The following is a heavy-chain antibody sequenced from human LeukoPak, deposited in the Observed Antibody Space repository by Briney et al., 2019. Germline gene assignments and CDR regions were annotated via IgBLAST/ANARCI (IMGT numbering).Heavy chain of an antibody. D-gene: IGHD6-13*01. CDR2: ISSSSSYI. CDR3: ARLSTTLSSSWYPPIDY. Sequence: GGSLRLSCAASGFTVSSNYMSWVRQAPGKGLEWVSYISSSSSYIYYADSVKGRFTISRDNAKNSLYLQMNSLRAEDTAVYYCARLSTTLSSSWYPPIDYWGQGTLVTVSS. CDR1: GFTVSSNY. V-gene: IGHV3-21*05. J-gene: IGHJ4*02.